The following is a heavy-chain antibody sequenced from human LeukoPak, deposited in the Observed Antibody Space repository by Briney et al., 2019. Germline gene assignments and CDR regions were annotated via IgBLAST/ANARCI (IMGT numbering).Heavy chain of an antibody. CDR3: ARDSVPTSGFDP. CDR2: IIPIFGTA. J-gene: IGHJ5*02. CDR1: GGTFTSYA. Sequence: SVKVPCKASGGTFTSYAISWVRQAPGQGLEWMGGIIPIFGTANYAQKFQGRVTITTDESTSTAYMELSRLRSDDTAVYYCARDSVPTSGFDPWGQGTLVTVSS. V-gene: IGHV1-69*05. D-gene: IGHD3-16*01.